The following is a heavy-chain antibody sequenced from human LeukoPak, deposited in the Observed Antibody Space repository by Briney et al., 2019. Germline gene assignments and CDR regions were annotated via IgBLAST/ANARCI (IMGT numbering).Heavy chain of an antibody. J-gene: IGHJ4*02. D-gene: IGHD5-12*01. CDR3: ARGIGLRYKIDY. Sequence: SETLSLTCGVSGGSFSGHYWSWIRQPPGKGLEWIGEISHTGTTHSNPSLKSRVTISVDTPKNQFSLKLSSVTAADTAVYYCARGIGLRYKIDYWGQGTLVTVSS. V-gene: IGHV4-34*01. CDR2: ISHTGTT. CDR1: GGSFSGHY.